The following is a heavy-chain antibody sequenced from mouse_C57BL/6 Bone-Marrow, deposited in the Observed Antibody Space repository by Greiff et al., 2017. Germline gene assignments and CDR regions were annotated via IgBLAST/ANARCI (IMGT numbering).Heavy chain of an antibody. V-gene: IGHV1-55*01. CDR3: ARPYYSNYWYFDV. Sequence: QVQLQQPGAALVKPGASVKMSCKASGYTFTSYWITWVKQRPGQGLEWIGDIYPGSGSTNYNEKFKSKATLTVDTSSSTAYMQLSSLTSEASAVYYCARPYYSNYWYFDVWGTGTTVTVSS. CDR1: GYTFTSYW. CDR2: IYPGSGST. D-gene: IGHD2-5*01. J-gene: IGHJ1*03.